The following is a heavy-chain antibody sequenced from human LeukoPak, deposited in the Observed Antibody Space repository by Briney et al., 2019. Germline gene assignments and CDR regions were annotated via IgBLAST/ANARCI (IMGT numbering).Heavy chain of an antibody. Sequence: GGSLRLSCAASGFTFSSYGMHWVRQAPGKGLEWVAVIWYDGSNKYYADSVKGRFTISRDNSKNTLYLQMNSLRAEDTAVYYCARTSIAVARRGYFDYWGQGTLVTVSS. J-gene: IGHJ4*02. D-gene: IGHD6-19*01. V-gene: IGHV3-33*01. CDR1: GFTFSSYG. CDR2: IWYDGSNK. CDR3: ARTSIAVARRGYFDY.